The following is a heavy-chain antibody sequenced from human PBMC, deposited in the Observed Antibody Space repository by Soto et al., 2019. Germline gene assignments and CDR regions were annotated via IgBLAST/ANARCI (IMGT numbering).Heavy chain of an antibody. Sequence: ASVKVSCKVSGYTLTELSMHWVRQAPGKGLEWIGGFDPEDGETIYAQKFQGRVTMTEDTSTDTAYMELSSLRSEDTAVYYCATAASMTTGSSPDYYDMDAWGKGTTVTVSS. CDR1: GYTLTELS. J-gene: IGHJ6*03. CDR3: ATAASMTTGSSPDYYDMDA. D-gene: IGHD4-17*01. CDR2: FDPEDGET. V-gene: IGHV1-24*01.